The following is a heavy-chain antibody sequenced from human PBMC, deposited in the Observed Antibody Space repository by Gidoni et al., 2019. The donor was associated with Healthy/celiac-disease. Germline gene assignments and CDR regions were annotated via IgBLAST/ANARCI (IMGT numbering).Heavy chain of an antibody. CDR2: ISSSGSTI. CDR3: ARDRPNYYDSSGGIDY. D-gene: IGHD3-22*01. Sequence: QVQLVESGGGVVKPGGSLRLDCAAAGFTISDYYMSWIRQAPGKGLGWVSYISSSGSTIYYADSVKGRFTISRDNAKNSLYLQMNSLRAEDTAVYYCARDRPNYYDSSGGIDYWGQGTLVTVSS. V-gene: IGHV3-11*01. J-gene: IGHJ4*02. CDR1: GFTISDYY.